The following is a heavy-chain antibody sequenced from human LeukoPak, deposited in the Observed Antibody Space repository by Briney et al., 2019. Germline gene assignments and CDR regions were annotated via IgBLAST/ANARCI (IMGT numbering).Heavy chain of an antibody. J-gene: IGHJ4*02. V-gene: IGHV3-30*18. Sequence: GGSLRLSCAASGFTFSSYGMHWVRQAPGKGLEWVAVISYDGSNKYYADSVKGRFTISRDNSKNTLYLQMNSLRVEDTAVYYCAKEERSSSGWPFDYWGQGTLVTVSS. CDR1: GFTFSSYG. CDR3: AKEERSSSGWPFDY. CDR2: ISYDGSNK. D-gene: IGHD6-19*01.